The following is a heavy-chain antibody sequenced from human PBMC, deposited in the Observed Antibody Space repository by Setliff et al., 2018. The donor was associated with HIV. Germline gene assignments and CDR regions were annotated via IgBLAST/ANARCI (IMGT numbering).Heavy chain of an antibody. Sequence: GASVKVSCKVSGYTLTELSRHWVRQAPGKGLEWMGGFDPEDGETIYAQKFQGRVTMTEDTSTDTAYMELSSLRSEDTAVYYCATSLGGYGSGSYFDYWGQGTLVTSPQ. J-gene: IGHJ4*02. CDR1: GYTLTELS. CDR2: FDPEDGET. CDR3: ATSLGGYGSGSYFDY. V-gene: IGHV1-24*01. D-gene: IGHD3-10*01.